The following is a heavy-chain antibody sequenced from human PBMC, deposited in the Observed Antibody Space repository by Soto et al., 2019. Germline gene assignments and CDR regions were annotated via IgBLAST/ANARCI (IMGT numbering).Heavy chain of an antibody. CDR3: AREYPRRDSSGYYYGRYFQH. D-gene: IGHD3-22*01. J-gene: IGHJ1*01. Sequence: QVQLQESGPGLVKPSETLSLTCTVSGGSISSYYWSWIRQPPGKGLEWIGYIYYSGSTNYNPSLKSRVTISVDTSKNQFSLKLSSVTAADTAVYYCAREYPRRDSSGYYYGRYFQHWGQGTLVTVSS. CDR1: GGSISSYY. V-gene: IGHV4-59*01. CDR2: IYYSGST.